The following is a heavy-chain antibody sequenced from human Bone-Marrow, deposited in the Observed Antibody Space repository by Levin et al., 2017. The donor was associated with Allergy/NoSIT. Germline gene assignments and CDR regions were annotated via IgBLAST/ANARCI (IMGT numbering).Heavy chain of an antibody. CDR2: MNPNGGST. CDR1: GYTFTSYE. V-gene: IGHV1-8*01. Sequence: EASVKVSCKTSGYTFTSYELNWVRQTTGQGLEWMGGMNPNGGSTGYTQKFQGRVTLTRDTSISTAYMELSSLTSEDTAVYYCARGNRGRRSYYYYLDVWGTGTTVTVSS. CDR3: ARGNRGRRSYYYYLDV. J-gene: IGHJ6*03. D-gene: IGHD2/OR15-2a*01.